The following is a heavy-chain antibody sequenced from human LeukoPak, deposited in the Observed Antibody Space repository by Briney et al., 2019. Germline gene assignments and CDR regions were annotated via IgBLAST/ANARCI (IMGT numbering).Heavy chain of an antibody. V-gene: IGHV3-11*01. CDR1: GFTFSDYY. Sequence: GGSLRLSCAASGFTFSDYYMSWIRQAPGKGLEWVSYIGSSGSTIYYADSVKGRFTISRDNAKNSLYLQMNSLRAEDTAVYYCARARGAFWSGYYTGAFDIWGQGTMVTVSS. D-gene: IGHD3-3*01. J-gene: IGHJ3*02. CDR2: IGSSGSTI. CDR3: ARARGAFWSGYYTGAFDI.